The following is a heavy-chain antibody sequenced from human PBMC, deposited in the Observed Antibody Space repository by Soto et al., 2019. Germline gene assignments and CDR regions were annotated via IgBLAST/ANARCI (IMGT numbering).Heavy chain of an antibody. D-gene: IGHD2-15*01. CDR3: ARDPGYCSGGSCYRGAFDI. Sequence: LCGGSISSGGYYWSWIRQHPGKGLEWIGYIYYSGSTYYNPSLKSRVTISVDTSKNQFSLKLSSVTAADTAVYYCARDPGYCSGGSCYRGAFDIWGQGTMVTVSS. V-gene: IGHV4-31*02. CDR1: GGSISSGGYY. CDR2: IYYSGST. J-gene: IGHJ3*02.